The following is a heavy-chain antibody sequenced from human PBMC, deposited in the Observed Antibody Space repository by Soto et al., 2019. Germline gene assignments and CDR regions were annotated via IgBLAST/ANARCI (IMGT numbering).Heavy chain of an antibody. CDR2: IYTSGTT. Sequence: SETLSLTCNVSGGSIRSNYWSWIRQPAGKALEWIGRIYTSGTTNYNPSLKSRATMLIDTSKNQFSLILSSVTAADTAVYYCAREGASGFGMDVWGQGTTVTVSS. J-gene: IGHJ6*02. CDR1: GGSIRSNY. D-gene: IGHD1-26*01. V-gene: IGHV4-4*07. CDR3: AREGASGFGMDV.